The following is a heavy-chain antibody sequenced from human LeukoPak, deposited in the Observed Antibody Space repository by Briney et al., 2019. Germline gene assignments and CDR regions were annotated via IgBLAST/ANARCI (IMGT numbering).Heavy chain of an antibody. CDR3: AAMTTVSFISYYYYGMDV. D-gene: IGHD4-17*01. V-gene: IGHV3-30*03. Sequence: PGGSLRLSCAASGFTFSSYGMHWVRQAPGKGLEWVAFISYDGSKKYYADSVKGRFTISRDNSKNSLYLQMNSLRAEDTALYYCAAMTTVSFISYYYYGMDVWGEGRTV. J-gene: IGHJ6*01. CDR1: GFTFSSYG. CDR2: ISYDGSKK.